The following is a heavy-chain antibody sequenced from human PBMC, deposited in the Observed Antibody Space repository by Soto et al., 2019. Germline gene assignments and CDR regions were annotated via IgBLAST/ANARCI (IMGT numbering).Heavy chain of an antibody. D-gene: IGHD3-3*01. CDR1: GFTFSSYA. CDR3: AKGGGSGYFAYHYLDV. J-gene: IGHJ6*03. V-gene: IGHV3-23*01. Sequence: GGSLRLSCAASGFTFSSYAMSWVRQAPGKGLEWVSAISGSGTQTYYADSVKGRFTLSRDNSKNTLYLQMNSLRVEDTAVYYCAKGGGSGYFAYHYLDVWGKGTTVTVSS. CDR2: ISGSGTQT.